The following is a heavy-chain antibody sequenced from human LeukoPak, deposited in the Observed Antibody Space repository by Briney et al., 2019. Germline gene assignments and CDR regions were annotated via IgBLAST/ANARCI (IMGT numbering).Heavy chain of an antibody. CDR1: GHSVSSYY. CDR2: VYQSGGT. Sequence: SETLSLTCSVSGHSVSSYYWIWIRQPPGKGLQWIGYVYQSGGTNYNPPLNSRVTTYFDKTKQPFSLMLTIITAAHTAVHCFAWPRLAMSDFFDSWGRGTLVTASS. V-gene: IGHV4-59*02. CDR3: AWPRLAMSDFFDS. J-gene: IGHJ4*02. D-gene: IGHD3/OR15-3a*01.